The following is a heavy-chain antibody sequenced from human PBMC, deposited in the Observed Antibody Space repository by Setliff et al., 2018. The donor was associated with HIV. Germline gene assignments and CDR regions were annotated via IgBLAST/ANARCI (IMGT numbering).Heavy chain of an antibody. J-gene: IGHJ4*02. CDR3: AMMTSWNYFDS. D-gene: IGHD2-21*02. CDR1: GFTFSSYA. V-gene: IGHV3-48*03. CDR2: ISSTGYTI. Sequence: PGGSLRLSCAASGFTFSSYAMHWVRQAPGKGLEWISYISSTGYTIDYAAFVKGRFTISRDNAKNSLFLEMNSLRAEDTAIYYCAMMTSWNYFDSWGQGTLVTVSS.